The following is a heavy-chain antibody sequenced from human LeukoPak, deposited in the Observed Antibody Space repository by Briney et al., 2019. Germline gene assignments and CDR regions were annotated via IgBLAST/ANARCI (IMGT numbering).Heavy chain of an antibody. J-gene: IGHJ4*02. CDR3: ASTNDYGGKFADY. CDR1: GYSFTSYW. CDR2: IYPDDSDT. D-gene: IGHD4-23*01. V-gene: IGHV5-51*01. Sequence: GESLKISCKGSGYSFTSYWIGWVRQMPGKGLEWMGIIYPDDSDTRYSPSFQGQVTISADKSISTAYLQWSSLKASDTAMYYCASTNDYGGKFADYWGQGTLVTVSS.